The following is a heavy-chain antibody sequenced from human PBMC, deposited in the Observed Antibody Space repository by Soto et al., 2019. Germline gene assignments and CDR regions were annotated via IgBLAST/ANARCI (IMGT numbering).Heavy chain of an antibody. J-gene: IGHJ4*02. CDR1: GFTFSNAW. D-gene: IGHD2-8*01. V-gene: IGHV3-15*05. Sequence: EVHLVESGGGLVKPGGSLRLSCAGSGFTFSNAWMTWVRQAPGKGLEWVSRIKSKSDGGKIDYAAPVKGRFTISRDDSQNTLYLHINSLKSQDTAVYYSIKEPYGVYWGQGTLVTVSS. CDR2: IKSKSDGGKI. CDR3: IKEPYGVY.